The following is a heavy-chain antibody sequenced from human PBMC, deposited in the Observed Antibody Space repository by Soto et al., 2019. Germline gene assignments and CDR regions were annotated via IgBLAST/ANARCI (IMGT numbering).Heavy chain of an antibody. J-gene: IGHJ2*01. Sequence: QVQLVQSGAEVKKPGSSVKVSCKASGGTFSSYAISWVRQAPGQGLEWMGGIIPIFGTANYAQKFQGRVTITADESTTTGYMEVSSLRSEDTAVYYCAQTLGSAVAGPGRFDLWGRGTLVTVSS. CDR1: GGTFSSYA. CDR2: IIPIFGTA. D-gene: IGHD6-19*01. V-gene: IGHV1-69*12. CDR3: AQTLGSAVAGPGRFDL.